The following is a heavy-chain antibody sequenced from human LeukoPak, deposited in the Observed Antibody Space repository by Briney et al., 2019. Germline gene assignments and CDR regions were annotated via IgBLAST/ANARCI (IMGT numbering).Heavy chain of an antibody. CDR3: AKSPVVVVATPDH. CDR2: ISYDGSNK. CDR1: GFTFSSYA. D-gene: IGHD2-15*01. Sequence: PGGSLRLSCAASGFTFSSYAMHWVRQAPGKGLEWVAVISYDGSNKYYADSVKGRFTISRDNSKNTLYLQMNSLRAEDTAVYYCAKSPVVVVATPDHWGQGTLVTVSS. J-gene: IGHJ5*02. V-gene: IGHV3-30-3*02.